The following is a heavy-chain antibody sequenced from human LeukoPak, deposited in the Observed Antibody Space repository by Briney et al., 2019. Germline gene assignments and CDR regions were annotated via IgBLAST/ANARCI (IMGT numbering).Heavy chain of an antibody. CDR1: GGSINSGSYY. Sequence: SQTLSLTCTVSGGSINSGSYYWNWIRQPAGKGLEWIGRIYTSGSTNYNSSLKSRVTISIDTSKNQFSLKLSSVTAADTAIYYCAMDSSGYLGWSDPWGQGTLVTVSS. V-gene: IGHV4-61*02. J-gene: IGHJ5*02. CDR3: AMDSSGYLGWSDP. D-gene: IGHD3-22*01. CDR2: IYTSGST.